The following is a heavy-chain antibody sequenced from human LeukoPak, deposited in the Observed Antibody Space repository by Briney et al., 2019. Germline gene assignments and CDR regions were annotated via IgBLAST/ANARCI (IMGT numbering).Heavy chain of an antibody. CDR1: GDSISSSSYC. CDR2: IYNSANT. V-gene: IGHV4-39*01. J-gene: IGHJ3*02. CDR3: ARHSRSAYTGYENAFDI. D-gene: IGHD5-12*01. Sequence: SETLSLTCTVSGDSISSSSYCWDWIRQPPGKGLEWIGNIYNSANTHYNPSLKTRITMSVDTSKNQFSLKLNSVTAADTGIYYCARHSRSAYTGYENAFDIWVQGTMVTVSS.